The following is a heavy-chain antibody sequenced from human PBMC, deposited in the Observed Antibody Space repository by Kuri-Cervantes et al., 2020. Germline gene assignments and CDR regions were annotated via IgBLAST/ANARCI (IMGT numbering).Heavy chain of an antibody. D-gene: IGHD3-22*01. CDR2: INPNSGGT. J-gene: IGHJ4*02. CDR3: AREFPLHSSGYSR. CDR1: GYTFTSYG. V-gene: IGHV1-2*02. Sequence: ASVKASCKASGYTFTSYGISWVRQAPGQGLEWMGWINPNSGGTNYAQKFQGRVTMTRDTSISTAYMELSSLRSEDTAVYYCAREFPLHSSGYSRWGQGTLVTVSS.